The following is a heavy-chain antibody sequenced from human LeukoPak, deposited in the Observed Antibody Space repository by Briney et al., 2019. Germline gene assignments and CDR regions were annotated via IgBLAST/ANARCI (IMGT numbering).Heavy chain of an antibody. CDR2: IYYSGTT. CDR3: ARRRVGMDV. J-gene: IGHJ6*02. CDR1: GGSLSRYY. V-gene: IGHV4-59*08. D-gene: IGHD6-6*01. Sequence: SETLSLTCIVSGGSLSRYYCSWLRPPPAKGLEWIGYIYYSGTTNYIPSLKSRVTITVDTSKTQFSLKLSSVTAADTAVYYCARRRVGMDVWGQGTTVTVSS.